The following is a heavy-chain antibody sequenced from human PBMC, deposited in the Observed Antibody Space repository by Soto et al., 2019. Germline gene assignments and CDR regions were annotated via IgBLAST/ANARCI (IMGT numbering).Heavy chain of an antibody. Sequence: QVQLVQSGAEVKKPGSSVKVSCKASGGTFSSYAISWVRQAPGQGLEWMGGIIPIFGTANYAQKFQGRVTITADESTSTADRELSSLRSEDTAVYYCARGGGGYQLLSNWFDPWGQGTLVTVSS. CDR3: ARGGGGYQLLSNWFDP. CDR2: IIPIFGTA. D-gene: IGHD2-2*01. CDR1: GGTFSSYA. V-gene: IGHV1-69*01. J-gene: IGHJ5*02.